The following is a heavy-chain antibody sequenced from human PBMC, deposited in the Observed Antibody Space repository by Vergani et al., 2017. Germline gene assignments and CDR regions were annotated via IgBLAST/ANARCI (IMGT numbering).Heavy chain of an antibody. CDR2: ISWDGGST. CDR3: AKDIGGFWSGNIVS. V-gene: IGHV3-43*01. D-gene: IGHD3-3*01. CDR1: GFTFDDYT. Sequence: EVQLVESGGVVVQPGGSLRLSCAASGFTFDDYTMHWVRQASGKGLDWVSLISWDGGSTYYADTVKGRFTISRYKSKNSLYLQMNSLRTEDTTLYYCAKDIGGFWSGNIVSWGEGNLVTVS. J-gene: IGHJ4*02.